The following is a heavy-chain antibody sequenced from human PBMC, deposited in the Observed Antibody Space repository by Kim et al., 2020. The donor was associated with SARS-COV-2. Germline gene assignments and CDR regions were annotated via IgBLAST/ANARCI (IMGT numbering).Heavy chain of an antibody. CDR3: AKDGDRYSYGFGNYGMDV. CDR1: GFTFSSYG. V-gene: IGHV3-30*18. CDR2: ISYDGSNK. Sequence: GGSLRLSCAASGFTFSSYGMHWVRQAPGKGLEWVAVISYDGSNKYYADSVKGRFTISRDNSKNTLYLQMNSLRAEDTAVYYCAKDGDRYSYGFGNYGMDVWGQGTTVTVSS. J-gene: IGHJ6*02. D-gene: IGHD5-18*01.